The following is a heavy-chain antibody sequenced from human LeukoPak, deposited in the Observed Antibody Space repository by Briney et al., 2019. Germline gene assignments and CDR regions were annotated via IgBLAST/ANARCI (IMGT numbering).Heavy chain of an antibody. D-gene: IGHD2-15*01. J-gene: IGHJ6*02. CDR3: ARSQRVVAATPNYYYYYGMDV. CDR1: GGTFSSYA. CDR2: IIPIFGTA. V-gene: IGHV1-69*13. Sequence: VASVKVSCKASGGTFSSYAISWVRQAPGQGLEWMGGIIPIFGTANYAQKFQGRVTITADESTSTAYMELSSLRSDDTAVYYCARSQRVVAATPNYYYYYGMDVWGQGTTVTVSS.